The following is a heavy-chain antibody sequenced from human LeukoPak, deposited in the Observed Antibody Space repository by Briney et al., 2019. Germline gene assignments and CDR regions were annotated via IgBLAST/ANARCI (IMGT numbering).Heavy chain of an antibody. V-gene: IGHV3-7*01. Sequence: PGGSLRLSCAASRFTFSNYWMSWVRQAPGKGLEWVANIKEDGSEKYCVDSVKGRFTISRDNAKNSLYLQMNSLRAEDSAVYYCARDLGGGPPGYWGQGTLVTVSS. J-gene: IGHJ4*02. CDR1: RFTFSNYW. CDR2: IKEDGSEK. CDR3: ARDLGGGPPGY. D-gene: IGHD4-23*01.